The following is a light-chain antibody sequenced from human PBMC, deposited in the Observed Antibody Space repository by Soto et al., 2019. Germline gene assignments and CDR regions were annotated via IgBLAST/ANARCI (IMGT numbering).Light chain of an antibody. CDR1: QNVRTF. CDR3: QQHSHWPPWT. CDR2: GAS. Sequence: EIVLTQSPGTLSLSPGERATLSCRASQNVRTFLDWYQQKPGQAPRLLIYGASNRATGIPARFSGSGSGTDFTLTISSLEPEDFAVYYCQQHSHWPPWTFGQGTQGGYQ. V-gene: IGKV3-11*01. J-gene: IGKJ1*01.